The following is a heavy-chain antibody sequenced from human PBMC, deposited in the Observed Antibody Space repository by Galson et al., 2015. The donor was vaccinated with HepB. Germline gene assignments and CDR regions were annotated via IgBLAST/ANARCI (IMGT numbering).Heavy chain of an antibody. Sequence: PALVKPTQTLTLTCTFSGFSLSTSGVGVGWIRQPPGKALEWLALIYWDDDKRYSPSLKSRLTITKDTSKNQVVLTMTNMDPVDTATYYCAHSEFIGYGVGWEYYFDYWGQGTLVTVSP. J-gene: IGHJ4*02. CDR3: AHSEFIGYGVGWEYYFDY. CDR1: GFSLSTSGVG. CDR2: IYWDDDK. V-gene: IGHV2-5*02. D-gene: IGHD5-12*01.